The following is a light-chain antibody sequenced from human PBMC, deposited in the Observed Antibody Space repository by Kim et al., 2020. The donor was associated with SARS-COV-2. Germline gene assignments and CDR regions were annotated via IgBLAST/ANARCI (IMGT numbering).Light chain of an antibody. Sequence: QTVTLSCTGNSNNVCNQGAAWLQQHQGHPPKLLSYRNNNRPSGISERLSASRSGNTASLTITGLQPEDEADYYCSAWDSSLSAWVFGGGTQLTVL. CDR1: SNNVCNQG. CDR2: RNN. J-gene: IGLJ3*02. CDR3: SAWDSSLSAWV. V-gene: IGLV10-54*01.